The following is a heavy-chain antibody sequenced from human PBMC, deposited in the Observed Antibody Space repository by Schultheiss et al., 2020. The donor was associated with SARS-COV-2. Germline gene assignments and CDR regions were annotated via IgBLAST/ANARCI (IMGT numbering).Heavy chain of an antibody. CDR3: ARVRDGSYLSDAFDI. Sequence: GGSLRLSCTASGFTFGDYAMYWVRQAPGKGLEWVAVISYDGSNTYYADSVKGRFTVSRDNSKNTLYLQMNSLRAEDTAVYYCARVRDGSYLSDAFDIWGQGTMVTVSS. D-gene: IGHD1-26*01. J-gene: IGHJ3*02. CDR1: GFTFGDYA. CDR2: ISYDGSNT. V-gene: IGHV3-30*01.